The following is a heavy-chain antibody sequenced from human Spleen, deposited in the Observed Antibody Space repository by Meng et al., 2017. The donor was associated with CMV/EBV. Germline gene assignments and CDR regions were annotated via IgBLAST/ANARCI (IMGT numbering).Heavy chain of an antibody. J-gene: IGHJ4*02. V-gene: IGHV3-30-3*01. CDR3: ARGGGYQLLLVYFDY. D-gene: IGHD2-2*01. Sequence: GGSLRLSCAASGFTFSSYAMHWVRQAPGKGLEWVAVISYDGSNKYYADSVKGRFTISRDNSKNTLYLQMNSLRAEDTAVYYCARGGGYQLLLVYFDYWGQGTLVTVSS. CDR1: GFTFSSYA. CDR2: ISYDGSNK.